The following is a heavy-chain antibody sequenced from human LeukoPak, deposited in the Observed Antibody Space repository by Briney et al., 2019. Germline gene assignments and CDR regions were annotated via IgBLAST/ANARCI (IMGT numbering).Heavy chain of an antibody. CDR2: ISYDGTRP. V-gene: IGHV3-30*18. CDR1: GFTLSNYG. J-gene: IGHJ2*01. D-gene: IGHD4-17*01. CDR3: AKGAVTTLKNWYLDL. Sequence: GGSLRLSCAASGFTLSNYGIHWVRHAPGKGLEWVAVISYDGTRPYYTDSVKGHFTISRDNSKNTVYLQMSTLRADDTAVYYCAKGAVTTLKNWYLDLWGRGTLVTVSS.